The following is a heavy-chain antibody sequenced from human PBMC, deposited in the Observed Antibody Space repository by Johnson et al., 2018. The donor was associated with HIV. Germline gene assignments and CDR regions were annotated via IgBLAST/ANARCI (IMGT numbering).Heavy chain of an antibody. CDR2: ISWNSGNI. CDR3: AKDTTFYYDTSGPSDAFDI. J-gene: IGHJ3*02. Sequence: VQLVESGGGVVQPGRSLRLSCAASGFTFDDYAMHWVRQAPGKGLEWVSGISWNSGNIGYADSVKGRFTISRDNAKNSLYLQMNSLRAEDTALYYCAKDTTFYYDTSGPSDAFDIWGQGTVVTVSS. CDR1: GFTFDDYA. V-gene: IGHV3-9*01. D-gene: IGHD3-22*01.